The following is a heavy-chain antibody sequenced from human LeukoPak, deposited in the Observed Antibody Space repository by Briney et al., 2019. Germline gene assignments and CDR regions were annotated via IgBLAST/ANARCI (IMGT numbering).Heavy chain of an antibody. Sequence: GGSLRLSCAASGFTVSSNYMSWVRQAPGKGLEWVSVIYSGGSTYYAGSVKGRFTISRHNSKNTLYLQMNSLRAEDTAVYYCARGLGAFSSTYSYFDYWGQGTLVTVSS. CDR3: ARGLGAFSSTYSYFDY. D-gene: IGHD1-26*01. CDR2: IYSGGST. J-gene: IGHJ4*02. V-gene: IGHV3-53*04. CDR1: GFTVSSNY.